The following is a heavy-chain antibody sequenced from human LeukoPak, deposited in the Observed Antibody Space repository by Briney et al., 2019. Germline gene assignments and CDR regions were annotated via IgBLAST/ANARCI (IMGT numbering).Heavy chain of an antibody. CDR2: ITYSGYT. V-gene: IGHV4-61*08. Sequence: NPSETLSLTCTVSSSSIRGIKGYYWNWIRQPPGRGLEWIGFITYSGYTDHSPSLKGRVNISIDTSKNKFSLNLSSVTAADTAVYFCARQGKFCTTTSCSIRDAFDIWGQGTTVIVSS. CDR3: ARQGKFCTTTSCSIRDAFDI. CDR1: SSSIRGIKGYY. D-gene: IGHD2-2*01. J-gene: IGHJ3*02.